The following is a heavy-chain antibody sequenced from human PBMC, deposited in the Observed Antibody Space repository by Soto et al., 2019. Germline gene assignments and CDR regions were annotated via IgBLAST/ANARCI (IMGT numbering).Heavy chain of an antibody. CDR2: IKQDGSEK. CDR3: ARVVGYCSGGSCPWNLDY. D-gene: IGHD2-15*01. J-gene: IGHJ4*02. Sequence: GGSLRLSCAASGFTFSSYWMSWVRQAPGKGLEWVANIKQDGSEKYYVDSVKGRFTISRDNAKNSLYLQMNSLRAEDTAVYYCARVVGYCSGGSCPWNLDYWGQGTLVTVSS. CDR1: GFTFSSYW. V-gene: IGHV3-7*01.